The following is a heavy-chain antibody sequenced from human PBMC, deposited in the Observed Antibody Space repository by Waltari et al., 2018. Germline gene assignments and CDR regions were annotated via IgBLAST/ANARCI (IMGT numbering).Heavy chain of an antibody. CDR2: IDHNGNT. V-gene: IGHV4-4*02. D-gene: IGHD1-26*01. Sequence: QVQLQESGPGLVKPSGTLSLTCAVSGGSISSSNWWTWVRQPPGKGLEWIGEIDHNGNTHYNPSLKSRVTISVDKSKNEFSLRLRSVTAADTAGYYCARVILGATDDYSYAMDVWGQGITVTVSS. CDR3: ARVILGATDDYSYAMDV. CDR1: GGSISSSNW. J-gene: IGHJ6*02.